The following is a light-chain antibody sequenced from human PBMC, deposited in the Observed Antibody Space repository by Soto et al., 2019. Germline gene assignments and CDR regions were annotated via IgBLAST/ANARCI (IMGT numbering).Light chain of an antibody. CDR2: DTS. V-gene: IGKV3-11*01. CDR3: QQRANWPPGT. J-gene: IGKJ2*01. Sequence: EVVLTQSPATLSLSPGEGATLSCRASQTISNYLAWYQHKPGQAPRLLIYDTSIRATGIADRFSGSGSGTDFTLAISSVEAEDVAVYYCQQRANWPPGTFGQGTKLEI. CDR1: QTISNY.